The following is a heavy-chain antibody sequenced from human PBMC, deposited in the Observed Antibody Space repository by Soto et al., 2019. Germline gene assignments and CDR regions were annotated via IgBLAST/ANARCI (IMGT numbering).Heavy chain of an antibody. J-gene: IGHJ6*02. V-gene: IGHV4-30-2*01. Sequence: SETLSLTCAVSGGSISSGGYSWSWIRQPPGKGLEWIGYIYHSGSTYYNPSLKSRVTISVDRSKNQFSLKLSSVTAADTAVYYCARDRGLDSSSERGYYYYGMDVWGQGTTVTVSS. CDR1: GGSISSGGYS. CDR2: IYHSGST. CDR3: ARDRGLDSSSERGYYYYGMDV. D-gene: IGHD6-6*01.